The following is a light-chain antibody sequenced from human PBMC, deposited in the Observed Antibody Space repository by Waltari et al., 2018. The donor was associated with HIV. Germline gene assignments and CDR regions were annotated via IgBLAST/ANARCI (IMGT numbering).Light chain of an antibody. CDR2: AAS. V-gene: IGKV1-39*01. Sequence: DIQMTQSPYSLSASVGDRVTITCRASQSISKYLNWYQQKQGKAPNLLIYAASNLQSGVPSRFSGSGSGTDFTLTISSLQPEDFATYYCQQSYSTPLFSFGPGTKVDSK. J-gene: IGKJ3*01. CDR1: QSISKY. CDR3: QQSYSTPLFS.